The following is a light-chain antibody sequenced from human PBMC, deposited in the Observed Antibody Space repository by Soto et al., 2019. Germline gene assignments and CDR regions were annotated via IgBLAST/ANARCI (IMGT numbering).Light chain of an antibody. Sequence: EIVLTQSPGTLSLSPGERATLFCRASQSVSSSYLAWYQQKPGQAPRLLIYGTSSRATGIPDRFSGSGSGTDFTLTISRLEPEDFAVYYCQQYGSSITFGQGTRLEI. CDR2: GTS. J-gene: IGKJ5*01. CDR1: QSVSSSY. V-gene: IGKV3-20*01. CDR3: QQYGSSIT.